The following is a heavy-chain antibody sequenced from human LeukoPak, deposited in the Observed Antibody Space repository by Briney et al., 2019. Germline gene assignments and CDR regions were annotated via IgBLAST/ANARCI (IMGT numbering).Heavy chain of an antibody. J-gene: IGHJ4*02. CDR3: PRALRYAH. V-gene: IGHV3-21*01. Sequence: VGSLRLSRAPSGFTFSSYSMNSVRPAPGKGLEWVSSISSSSSYIYNADSVRGRSTIPRNNAKNSLYLQMNSLRAQNTPVNCFPRALRYAHWGQGTLVTVSS. CDR2: ISSSSSYI. D-gene: IGHD3-9*01. CDR1: GFTFSSYS.